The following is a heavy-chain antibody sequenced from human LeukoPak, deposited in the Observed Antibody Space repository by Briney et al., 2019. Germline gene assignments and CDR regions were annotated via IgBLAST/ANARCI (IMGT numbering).Heavy chain of an antibody. Sequence: GGSLRLSCAASGFTFSSYGMSGFRQSPGKGLEWCSAISGGGGSTYYADSVKGRFTISRDNSKTTLYLQMNSLRGEATAVYYCAKAVLRMGELCYYFDSWGQGTLVTVSS. D-gene: IGHD3-16*01. CDR1: GFTFSSYG. CDR3: AKAVLRMGELCYYFDS. CDR2: ISGGGGST. V-gene: IGHV3-23*01. J-gene: IGHJ4*02.